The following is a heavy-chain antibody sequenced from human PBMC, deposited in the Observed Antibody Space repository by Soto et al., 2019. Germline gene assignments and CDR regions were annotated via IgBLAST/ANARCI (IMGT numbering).Heavy chain of an antibody. J-gene: IGHJ6*02. V-gene: IGHV3-11*06. CDR3: ARDPYYYGSGNYSVRYYYYGMDV. D-gene: IGHD3-10*01. Sequence: SLRLSCAASGFNLRDYYMSWIRQAPGKGLEWISYISGSGTYINYADSVKGRFTISRDKANKLMFLQMNSLRAEDTAVYYCARDPYYYGSGNYSVRYYYYGMDVWGQGTTVTVSS. CDR2: ISGSGTYI. CDR1: GFNLRDYY.